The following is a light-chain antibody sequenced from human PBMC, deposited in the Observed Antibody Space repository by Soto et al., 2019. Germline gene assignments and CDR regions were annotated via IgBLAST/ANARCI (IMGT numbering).Light chain of an antibody. CDR1: QAISSN. J-gene: IGKJ1*01. V-gene: IGKV3-15*01. CDR2: GAS. Sequence: EIVMTQSPATVSVYPGERATLSCRASQAISSNLAWYQQKPAQAPRLLIYGASTRAIAVPARFSGSGSGTEFTLTISSLQSEDFAVYSCQQYNDWPQTFGQGTKVEIK. CDR3: QQYNDWPQT.